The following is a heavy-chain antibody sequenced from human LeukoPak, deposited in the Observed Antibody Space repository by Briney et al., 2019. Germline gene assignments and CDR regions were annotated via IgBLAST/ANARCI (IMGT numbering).Heavy chain of an antibody. CDR1: GYTFTSYG. J-gene: IGHJ4*02. D-gene: IGHD2-21*02. CDR3: ARDSKEYCGGACYSFY. V-gene: IGHV1-18*01. Sequence: ASVKVSCKASGYTFTSYGISWVRQAPGQGLEWMGWISAYNGNTNYAQKLHGRVTITTDTSTSTAYMELRSLRSDDTAVYYCARDSKEYCGGACYSFYWGQATLVTVSS. CDR2: ISAYNGNT.